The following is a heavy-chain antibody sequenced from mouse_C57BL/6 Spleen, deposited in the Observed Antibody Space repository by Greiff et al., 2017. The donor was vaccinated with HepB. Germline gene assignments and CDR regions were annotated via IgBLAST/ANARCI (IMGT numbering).Heavy chain of an antibody. J-gene: IGHJ4*01. Sequence: VHVKQSGAELVRPGSSVKMSCKTSGYTFTSYGINWVKQRPGQGLEWIGYIYIGNGYTEYNEKFKGKATLTSDTSSSTAYMQLSSLTSEDSAIYFCARGRTAQATGDMDYWGQGTSVTVSS. D-gene: IGHD3-2*02. V-gene: IGHV1-58*01. CDR2: IYIGNGYT. CDR3: ARGRTAQATGDMDY. CDR1: GYTFTSYG.